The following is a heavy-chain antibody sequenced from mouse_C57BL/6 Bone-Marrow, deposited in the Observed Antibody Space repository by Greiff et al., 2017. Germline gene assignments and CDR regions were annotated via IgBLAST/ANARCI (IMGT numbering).Heavy chain of an antibody. D-gene: IGHD2-12*01. CDR3: ARSYYRDFDY. CDR2: INPGSGGT. J-gene: IGHJ2*01. V-gene: IGHV1-54*01. CDR1: GYAFTNYL. Sequence: QVQLKESGAELVRPGTSVKVSCKASGYAFTNYLIEWVKQRPGQGLEWIGVINPGSGGTNYNEKFKGKATLTADKSSSTAYMQLSSLTSEDSAVYFCARSYYRDFDYWGQGTTLTVSS.